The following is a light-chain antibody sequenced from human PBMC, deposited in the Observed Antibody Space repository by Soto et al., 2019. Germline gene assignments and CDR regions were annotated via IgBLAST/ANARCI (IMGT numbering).Light chain of an antibody. V-gene: IGKV3-20*01. CDR1: QSVSSSY. CDR2: GAS. CDR3: QQYGSSPYT. Sequence: EIVLTQSPGTLSLSPGERATLSCKASQSVSSSYLAWYQLKPGQAPRLLIYGASSRATGIPDRFSGSGSGTDFTLTISRLEPEDFAVYYCQQYGSSPYTFGQGTKLEIK. J-gene: IGKJ2*01.